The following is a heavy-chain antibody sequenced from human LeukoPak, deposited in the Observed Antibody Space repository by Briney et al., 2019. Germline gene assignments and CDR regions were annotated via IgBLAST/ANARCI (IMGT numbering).Heavy chain of an antibody. V-gene: IGHV4-30-4*08. Sequence: SQTLSLTCTVSGGSISSGDYYWSWIRQPPGKGLEWIGYIYYSGSTYYNPSLKSRVTISVDMSKNQFSLKLSSVTAADTAVYYCARIVGAGDAFDIWGQGTMVTVSS. D-gene: IGHD1-26*01. CDR1: GGSISSGDYY. CDR2: IYYSGST. J-gene: IGHJ3*02. CDR3: ARIVGAGDAFDI.